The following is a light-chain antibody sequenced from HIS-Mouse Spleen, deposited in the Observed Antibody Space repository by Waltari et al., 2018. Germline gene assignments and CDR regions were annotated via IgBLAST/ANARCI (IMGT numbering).Light chain of an antibody. CDR2: LGF. Sequence: DIVMTQSPLSLPVTPGEPASISCRSSQRLLHSNGYNYLDWYLQKPGPYPQLLIYLGFNRASGVPERFSGSGSGTDFTLKISRVEADDVGVYYCMQALQTITFGQGTRLEIK. V-gene: IGKV2-28*01. CDR3: MQALQTIT. J-gene: IGKJ5*01. CDR1: QRLLHSNGYNY.